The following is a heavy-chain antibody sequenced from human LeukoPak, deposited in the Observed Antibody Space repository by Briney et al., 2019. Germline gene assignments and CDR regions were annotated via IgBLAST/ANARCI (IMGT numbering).Heavy chain of an antibody. CDR2: IWYDGSYK. J-gene: IGHJ3*02. CDR3: ARDPERSFDI. V-gene: IGHV3-33*01. Sequence: GGSLRLSCAASGFTFSRHGMHWVRQAPGKGLEWVAVIWYDGSYKYYADSVKGRFTISRDDSKNTLFLQMNSLRAEDTAVYYCARDPERSFDIWGQGTMVIVSS. CDR1: GFTFSRHG.